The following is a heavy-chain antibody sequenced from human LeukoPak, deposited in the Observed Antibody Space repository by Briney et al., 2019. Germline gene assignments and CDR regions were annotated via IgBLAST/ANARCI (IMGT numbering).Heavy chain of an antibody. CDR2: ISGSGGST. CDR3: AKVAFSQGYSSGPGDYFDY. V-gene: IGHV3-23*01. Sequence: PGGSLRLSCAASGFTFSSYAMSWVRQAPGKGLEWVSAISGSGGSTYYADSVKGRFTISRENSKKTVHLQMNSLRAEDTAVYYCAKVAFSQGYSSGPGDYFDYWGQGTLVTVSS. CDR1: GFTFSSYA. J-gene: IGHJ4*02. D-gene: IGHD6-19*01.